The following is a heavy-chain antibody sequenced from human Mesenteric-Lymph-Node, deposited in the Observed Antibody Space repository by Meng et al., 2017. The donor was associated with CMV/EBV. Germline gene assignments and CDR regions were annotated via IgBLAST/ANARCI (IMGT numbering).Heavy chain of an antibody. J-gene: IGHJ4*02. CDR3: VKGGWLDD. V-gene: IGHV3-23*05. Sequence: GGSLRLSCAASGFTFSDYYMSWIRQAPGKGLEWVSFIGVSDTYTRYADSVKGRFTVSRDNSKNTLHLEMDSLRAEDTALYYCVKGGWLDDWGQGTPVTVSS. D-gene: IGHD5-12*01. CDR2: IGVSDTYT. CDR1: GFTFSDYY.